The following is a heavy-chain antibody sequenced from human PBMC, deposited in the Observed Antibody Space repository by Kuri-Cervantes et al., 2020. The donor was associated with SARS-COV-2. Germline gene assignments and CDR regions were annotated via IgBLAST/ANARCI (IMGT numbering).Heavy chain of an antibody. CDR2: ISGSGGST. Sequence: GESLKISCAASGFTFSSYWMHWVRQAPGKGLVWVSAISGSGGSTYYADSVKGRFTISRDNAKNSLYLQMNSLRAEDTAVYYRARDLSYGSNYYYGMDVWGQGTTVTVSS. J-gene: IGHJ6*02. CDR1: GFTFSSYW. CDR3: ARDLSYGSNYYYGMDV. D-gene: IGHD5-18*01. V-gene: IGHV3-21*04.